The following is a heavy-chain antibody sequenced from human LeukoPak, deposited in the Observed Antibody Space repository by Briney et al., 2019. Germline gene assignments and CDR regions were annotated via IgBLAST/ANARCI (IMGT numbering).Heavy chain of an antibody. V-gene: IGHV3-11*04. CDR2: ISSSGSTI. D-gene: IGHD5-18*01. Sequence: PGGSLRLSCAASGFTFSDYYMSWIRQAPGKGLEWVSYISSSGSTIYYADSVKGRFTISRDNAKNSLYLQMNSLRAEDTAVYYCARDPRGIRSPASYYYYYMDVWGKGTTVTVSS. CDR1: GFTFSDYY. CDR3: ARDPRGIRSPASYYYYYMDV. J-gene: IGHJ6*03.